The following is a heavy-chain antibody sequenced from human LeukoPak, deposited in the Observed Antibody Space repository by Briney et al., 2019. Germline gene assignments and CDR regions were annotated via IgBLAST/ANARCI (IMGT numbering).Heavy chain of an antibody. V-gene: IGHV3-23*01. D-gene: IGHD6-19*01. CDR2: ISGSGGNT. Sequence: GGSLRLSCAASGFTFSSYAMNWVRRAPGKGLEWASSISGSGGNTYYADSVKGRFTISRDNSKNTLYLQMNSPRVEDTAVYYCAKDYSSGWYDYWGQGTLVTVSS. CDR3: AKDYSSGWYDY. CDR1: GFTFSSYA. J-gene: IGHJ4*02.